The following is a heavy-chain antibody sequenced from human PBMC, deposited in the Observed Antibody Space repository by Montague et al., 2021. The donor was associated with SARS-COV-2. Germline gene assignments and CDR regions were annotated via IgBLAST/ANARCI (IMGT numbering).Heavy chain of an antibody. CDR1: GGSISNSNYY. V-gene: IGHV4-39*01. D-gene: IGHD2-8*02. Sequence: SETLSLTCTVSGGSISNSNYYWGWIRQPPGKGLEWIGSVYYSGNTYHNPSLKSRVSISVDTSKGQLSLKVMSVTAADTAVYYCARRCTGGGYRDASHWGQGTLVTVSS. CDR3: ARRCTGGGYRDASH. J-gene: IGHJ4*02. CDR2: VYYSGNT.